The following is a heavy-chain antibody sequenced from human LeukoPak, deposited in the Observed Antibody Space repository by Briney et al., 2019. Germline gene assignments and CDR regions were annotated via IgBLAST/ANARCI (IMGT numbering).Heavy chain of an antibody. D-gene: IGHD4/OR15-4a*01. CDR1: GFTFSSSA. V-gene: IGHV3-23*01. CDR3: AKTSPYGGADY. CDR2: ISGNGAST. Sequence: PGESLRLSCAASGFTFSSSAMSWVRQAPGKGLEWVSAISGNGASTYYADSVKGRFTISRDNSKNTLYLQINSLRAEDTAVYYCAKTSPYGGADYWGQGTLATVSS. J-gene: IGHJ4*02.